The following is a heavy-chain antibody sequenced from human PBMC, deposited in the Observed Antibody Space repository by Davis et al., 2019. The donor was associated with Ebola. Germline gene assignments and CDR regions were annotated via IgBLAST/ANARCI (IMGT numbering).Heavy chain of an antibody. Sequence: PGGSLRLSCAASGFTFRTYWMLWVRQAPGKGLEWVGNIKPDGSQKYYMDSVKGRFTMSRDNAKNSLYLQINGLRDEDTAVYYCARDRSGGAFDIWGQGTMVTVSS. CDR3: ARDRSGGAFDI. D-gene: IGHD1-26*01. CDR2: IKPDGSQK. V-gene: IGHV3-7*01. CDR1: GFTFRTYW. J-gene: IGHJ3*02.